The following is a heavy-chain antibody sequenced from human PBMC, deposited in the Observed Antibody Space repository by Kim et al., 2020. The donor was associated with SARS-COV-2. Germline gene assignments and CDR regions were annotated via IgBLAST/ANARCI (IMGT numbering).Heavy chain of an antibody. CDR3: TTGYYYDSSGYYYDYYFDY. CDR2: IKSKTDGGTT. Sequence: GGSLRLSCAASGFTFSNAWMSWVRQAPGKGLEWVGRIKSKTDGGTTDYAAPVKGRFTISRDDSKNTLYLQMNSLKTEDTAVYYCTTGYYYDSSGYYYDYYFDYWGQGTLVTVSS. J-gene: IGHJ4*02. V-gene: IGHV3-15*01. D-gene: IGHD3-22*01. CDR1: GFTFSNAW.